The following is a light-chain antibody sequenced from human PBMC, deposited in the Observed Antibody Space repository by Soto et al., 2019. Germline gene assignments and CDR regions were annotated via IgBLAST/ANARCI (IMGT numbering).Light chain of an antibody. Sequence: IQMTQSPSSLSASVGDRVTITFRASQSISFYLNWYQQKPGNAPKVLIYAASNLQTGVPSRFSGSGSGTDFTLTINSLQPEDFATYSCQQSYSTPITFGQGTRLEIK. CDR1: QSISFY. V-gene: IGKV1-39*01. CDR3: QQSYSTPIT. J-gene: IGKJ5*01. CDR2: AAS.